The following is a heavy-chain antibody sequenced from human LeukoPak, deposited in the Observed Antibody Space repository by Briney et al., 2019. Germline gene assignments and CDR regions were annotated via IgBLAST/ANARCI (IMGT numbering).Heavy chain of an antibody. CDR3: AKGVRYGSGSYYGIDY. D-gene: IGHD3-10*01. V-gene: IGHV3-23*01. CDR1: GFTFSSCG. CDR2: ISGSGGST. Sequence: GGSLRLSCAASGFTFSSCGMSWVRQAPGKGLEWVSAISGSGGSTYYADSVKGRFTISRDNSKNTLYLQMNSLGAEDTAVYYCAKGVRYGSGSYYGIDYWGQGTLVTVSS. J-gene: IGHJ4*02.